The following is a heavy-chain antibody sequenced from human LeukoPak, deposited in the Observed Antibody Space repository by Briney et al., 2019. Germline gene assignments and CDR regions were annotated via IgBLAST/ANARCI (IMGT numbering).Heavy chain of an antibody. J-gene: IGHJ4*02. CDR1: GYSISSSNW. D-gene: IGHD3-10*01. CDR2: IYYSGST. Sequence: SGTLSLTCAVSGYSISSSNWWGWIRQPPGKGLEWIGYIYYSGSTNYNPSLKSRVTISVDTSKNQFSLKLSSVTAADTAVYYCARLGYGSGSYSGYYFDYWGQGTLVTVSS. CDR3: ARLGYGSGSYSGYYFDY. V-gene: IGHV4-28*01.